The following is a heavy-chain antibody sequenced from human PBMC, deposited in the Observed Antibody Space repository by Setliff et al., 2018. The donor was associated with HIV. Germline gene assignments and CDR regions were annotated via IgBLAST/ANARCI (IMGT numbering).Heavy chain of an antibody. CDR3: AKNYFDTSGWSAVDY. CDR1: GYTFSTYA. CDR2: INAGSGNT. D-gene: IGHD3-22*01. J-gene: IGHJ4*02. V-gene: IGHV1-3*01. Sequence: ASVKVSCKASGYTFSTYAIHWVRQAPGQRLEWMGWINAGSGNTKYSQRFQGRVTITRDTSASTAYLELSSLRSEDTAVYYCAKNYFDTSGWSAVDYWGQGTLVTVSS.